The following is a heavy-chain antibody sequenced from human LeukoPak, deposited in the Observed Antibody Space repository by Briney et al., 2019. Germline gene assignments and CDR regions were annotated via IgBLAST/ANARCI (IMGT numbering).Heavy chain of an antibody. CDR3: ARWGSGTSPFDD. CDR2: IYYSGST. J-gene: IGHJ4*02. Sequence: SETLSLTCTVSGGSISGSTYYWGWIRQTPWKGLEWIGSIYYSGSTYYNPSLKSRVTISVDTSKNQFSLKLSSVTAADTAVYFCARWGSGTSPFDDWGQGTLVTVSS. V-gene: IGHV4-39*07. D-gene: IGHD3-16*01. CDR1: GGSISGSTYY.